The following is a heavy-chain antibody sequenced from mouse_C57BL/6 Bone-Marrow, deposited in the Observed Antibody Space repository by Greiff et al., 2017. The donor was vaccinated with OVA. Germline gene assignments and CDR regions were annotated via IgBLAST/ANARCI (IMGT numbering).Heavy chain of an antibody. CDR3: ARRIYYGYAMDY. CDR1: GFTFSSYG. D-gene: IGHD2-1*01. J-gene: IGHJ4*01. CDR2: ISSGGSYT. V-gene: IGHV5-6*02. Sequence: EVKLMESGGDLVKPGGSLKLSCAASGFTFSSYGMSWVRQTPDKRLEWVATISSGGSYTYYPDSVKGRFTISRDNAKSTLYLQMSSLKSEDTAMYYCARRIYYGYAMDYWGQGTSVTVSS.